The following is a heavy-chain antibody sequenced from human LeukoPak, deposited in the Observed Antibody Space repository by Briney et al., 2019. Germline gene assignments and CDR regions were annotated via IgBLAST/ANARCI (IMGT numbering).Heavy chain of an antibody. Sequence: GGSLRLSCAASGFTFSSYSMNWVRQAPGKGLEWVSYISSSSSTIYYADSVKGRFTISRDNSKNTLYLQMNSLRAEDTAVYYCSPVDTAMDYWGQGTLVTVSS. J-gene: IGHJ4*02. CDR1: GFTFSSYS. V-gene: IGHV3-48*01. CDR2: ISSSSSTI. CDR3: SPVDTAMDY. D-gene: IGHD5-18*01.